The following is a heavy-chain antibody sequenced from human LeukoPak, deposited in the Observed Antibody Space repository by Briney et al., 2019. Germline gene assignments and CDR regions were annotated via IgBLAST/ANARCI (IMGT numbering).Heavy chain of an antibody. CDR1: GFTFGDYS. D-gene: IGHD2-15*01. Sequence: GGSLRLSCEASGFTFGDYSMSWVRQAPGTGLSWVGFIRKKAYGGTTEYAASVKGRFTISRDDSISIVYLQMNNLKTEDTAVYYCTRNDSPGPNWGQGTLVTVSS. J-gene: IGHJ4*02. V-gene: IGHV3-49*04. CDR3: TRNDSPGPN. CDR2: IRKKAYGGTT.